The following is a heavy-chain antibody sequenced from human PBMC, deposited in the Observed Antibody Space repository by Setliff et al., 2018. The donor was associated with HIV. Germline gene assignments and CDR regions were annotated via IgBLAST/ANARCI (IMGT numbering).Heavy chain of an antibody. Sequence: SETLSLTCTVSSGSISSSPYYWAWIRQPPGKGLEWIGTIYYSGSTYYNPSLKSRVTISVDTSKNQFSLKLSSVTAADTAVYYCARGSLYSSSSCFDYWGQGTLVTVSS. J-gene: IGHJ4*02. V-gene: IGHV4-39*07. CDR3: ARGSLYSSSSCFDY. CDR1: SGSISSSPYY. D-gene: IGHD6-13*01. CDR2: IYYSGST.